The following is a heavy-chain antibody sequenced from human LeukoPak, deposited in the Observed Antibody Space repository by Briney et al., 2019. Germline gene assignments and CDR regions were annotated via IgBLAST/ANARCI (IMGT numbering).Heavy chain of an antibody. CDR3: AREGGPYRPLDY. V-gene: IGHV4-4*02. J-gene: IGHJ4*02. D-gene: IGHD3-16*02. CDR1: YGSITDTKW. CDR2: VNLHGDT. Sequence: SGPLSLTCGVSYGSITDTKWTWVRQPPGKGLEWIGEVNLHGDTNYNPSLKGRVDISVDKFENHISLQLTSVTAADTAVYYCAREGGPYRPLDYSGQGIMVTVSS.